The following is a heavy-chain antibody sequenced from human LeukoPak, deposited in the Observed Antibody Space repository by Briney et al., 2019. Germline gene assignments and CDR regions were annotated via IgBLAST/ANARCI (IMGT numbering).Heavy chain of an antibody. Sequence: SQTLSLTCAISRDSVSSNSAAWNWIRQSPSRGLECLGKTYYRSKWYNDYAVSVKSRITINPDTSKNQFSLQMNYVTPEDTAVYYCARDRDCGGDCYSNWFDPWGQGTLVTVSS. D-gene: IGHD2-21*02. CDR3: ARDRDCGGDCYSNWFDP. J-gene: IGHJ5*02. CDR2: TYYRSKWYN. V-gene: IGHV6-1*01. CDR1: RDSVSSNSAA.